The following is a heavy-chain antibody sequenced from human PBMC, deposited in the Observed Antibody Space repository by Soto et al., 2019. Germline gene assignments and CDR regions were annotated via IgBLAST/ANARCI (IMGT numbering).Heavy chain of an antibody. J-gene: IGHJ6*02. V-gene: IGHV1-2*04. Sequence: ASVKVSCKASGYTFTGHYMHWVRQAPGQGLEWMGWINPNSGGTNYAQKFQGWVTMTRDTSISTAYMELSRLRSDDTAVYYCARGLYDYVWGSLAGYYYYGMDVWG. D-gene: IGHD3-16*01. CDR1: GYTFTGHY. CDR2: INPNSGGT. CDR3: ARGLYDYVWGSLAGYYYYGMDV.